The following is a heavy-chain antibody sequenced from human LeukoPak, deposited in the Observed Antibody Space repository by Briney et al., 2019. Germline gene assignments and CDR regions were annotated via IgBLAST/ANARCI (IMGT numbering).Heavy chain of an antibody. Sequence: SVKVSCKASGGTFSSYAISWVRQAPGQGLEWMGGIIPIFGTANYAQKFQGRVTITADESTSTAYMELSSLRSEDTAEYYCARGAVTPRVGSFDYWGQGTLVTVSS. CDR2: IIPIFGTA. D-gene: IGHD4-17*01. V-gene: IGHV1-69*13. CDR3: ARGAVTPRVGSFDY. J-gene: IGHJ4*02. CDR1: GGTFSSYA.